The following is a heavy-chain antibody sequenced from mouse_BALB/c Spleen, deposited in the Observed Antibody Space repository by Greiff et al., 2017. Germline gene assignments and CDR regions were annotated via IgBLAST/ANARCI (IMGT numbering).Heavy chain of an antibody. V-gene: IGHV1-69*02. CDR1: GYTFTSYW. CDR2: IDPFDSET. Sequence: QVQLQQPGAELVKPGAPVKLSCKASGYTFTSYWMNWVKQRPGRGLEWIGRIDPFDSETHYNQKFKDKATLTVDKSSSTAYIQLSSLTSEDSAVYYCARTGYGNYGAMDYWGQGTSVTVSS. J-gene: IGHJ4*01. CDR3: ARTGYGNYGAMDY. D-gene: IGHD2-1*01.